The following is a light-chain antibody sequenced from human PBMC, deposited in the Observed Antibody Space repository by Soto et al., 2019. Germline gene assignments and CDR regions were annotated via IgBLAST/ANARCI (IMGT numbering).Light chain of an antibody. V-gene: IGLV1-51*01. CDR2: DNN. J-gene: IGLJ2*01. CDR3: GTWDSSLSAGV. CDR1: SSNIGNNY. Sequence: QSVLTQPPSVSAAPGQKVTISCSRSSSNIGNNYVSWYQQLPGTAPKLLIYDNNERPSGIPDRFSGSKSGTSATLGITGLQTGDEADYYCGTWDSSLSAGVFGGGTKLTVL.